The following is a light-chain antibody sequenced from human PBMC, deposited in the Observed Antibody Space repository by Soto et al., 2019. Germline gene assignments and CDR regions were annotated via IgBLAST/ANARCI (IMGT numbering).Light chain of an antibody. CDR3: QQYNNWPPYT. Sequence: EIVLTQSPATLSLSPGERATLSCRASKSVNTYLAWYQQKPGQAPRLLIYGASTRATGIPARFSGSGSGTEFTLTISSLQSEDFAVFYCQQYNNWPPYTFGQGTKLEIK. J-gene: IGKJ2*01. CDR2: GAS. CDR1: KSVNTY. V-gene: IGKV3-15*01.